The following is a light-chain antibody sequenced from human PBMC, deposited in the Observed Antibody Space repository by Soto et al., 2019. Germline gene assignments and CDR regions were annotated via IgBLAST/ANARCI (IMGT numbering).Light chain of an antibody. CDR2: EVK. CDR1: GSDIGGYNY. V-gene: IGLV2-14*03. J-gene: IGLJ2*01. Sequence: QSALTQPASVSGSPGQSITISCTGTGSDIGGYNYVSWYQQHPGKAPKLILYEVKYRPSGVSDRFSGSKSGITASLTISGLQAEDEADYYCSSFTATKTVVFGGGTKLTVL. CDR3: SSFTATKTVV.